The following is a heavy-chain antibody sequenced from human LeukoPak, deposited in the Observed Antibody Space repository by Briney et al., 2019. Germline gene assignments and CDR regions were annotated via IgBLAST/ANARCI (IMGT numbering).Heavy chain of an antibody. J-gene: IGHJ4*02. V-gene: IGHV4-59*01. Sequence: SETLSLTGTVSGGSISSYYWSWIRQPPGKGLEWIGYIYYSGSTNYNPSLKSRVTISVDTSKNQLSLKLSSVTAADTAVYYCARYSLYDSSGYYFVDYWGQGTLVTVSS. CDR3: ARYSLYDSSGYYFVDY. D-gene: IGHD3-22*01. CDR1: GGSISSYY. CDR2: IYYSGST.